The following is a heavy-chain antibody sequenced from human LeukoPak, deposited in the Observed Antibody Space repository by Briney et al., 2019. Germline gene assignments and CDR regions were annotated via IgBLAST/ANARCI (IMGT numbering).Heavy chain of an antibody. CDR3: ATYHNTLTAKRSYY. Sequence: GGSLRLSCAASGFTFSSYAMSWVRQAPGKGLEWVSAISGSGGSTYYADSVKGRFTISRDNAGNSLFLQMNSLRAEDTAVYYCATYHNTLTAKRSYYWGQGTLVTVSS. CDR2: ISGSGGST. J-gene: IGHJ4*02. CDR1: GFTFSSYA. V-gene: IGHV3-23*01. D-gene: IGHD2-21*02.